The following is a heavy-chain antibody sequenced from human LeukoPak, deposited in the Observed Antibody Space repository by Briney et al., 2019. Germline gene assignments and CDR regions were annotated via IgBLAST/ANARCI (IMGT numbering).Heavy chain of an antibody. V-gene: IGHV3-7*01. CDR3: ARDASGDFSGMDV. Sequence: PGGSLRLSCAASGFTFSSYWMSWVRQAPGKGLEWVANIKQDGSEKYVDSVKGRFTISRDNAKNSLYLQMNSLRAEDTAVYYCARDASGDFSGMDVWGKGTTVTVSS. J-gene: IGHJ6*04. CDR2: IKQDGSEK. CDR1: GFTFSSYW. D-gene: IGHD3-3*01.